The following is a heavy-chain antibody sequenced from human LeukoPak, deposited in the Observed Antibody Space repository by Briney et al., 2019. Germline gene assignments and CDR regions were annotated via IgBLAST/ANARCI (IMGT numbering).Heavy chain of an antibody. V-gene: IGHV4-39*07. CDR2: IYYSGST. CDR1: GGSISSSSYY. CDR3: ARSAVAGTWYFQH. J-gene: IGHJ1*01. D-gene: IGHD6-19*01. Sequence: SETLSLTCTVSGGSISSSSYYWGWIRQPPGKGLEWIGSIYYSGSTYYNPSLKSRVTISVDTSKNQFSLKLSSVTAADTAVYYCARSAVAGTWYFQHWGQGTLVTVSS.